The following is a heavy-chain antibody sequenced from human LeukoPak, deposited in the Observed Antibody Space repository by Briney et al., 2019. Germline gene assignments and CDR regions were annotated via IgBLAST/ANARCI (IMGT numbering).Heavy chain of an antibody. D-gene: IGHD3-9*01. CDR2: ISAYNGNT. CDR3: ARDRDYDILTGQSYFDY. V-gene: IGHV1-18*01. Sequence: ASVKVSCKASGYTFTSYGISWVRQAPGQGLEWMGWISAYNGNTNYAQKLQGRVTMTTDTSTSTAYMELRSLRSDDTAVYYCARDRDYDILTGQSYFDYWGQGTLVTVSS. CDR1: GYTFTSYG. J-gene: IGHJ4*02.